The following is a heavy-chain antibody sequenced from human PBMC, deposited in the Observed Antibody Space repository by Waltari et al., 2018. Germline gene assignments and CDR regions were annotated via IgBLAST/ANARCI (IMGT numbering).Heavy chain of an antibody. Sequence: VQLVESGGDLIQPGGSLRLSCAASGFTVRNNYMAWVRQAPGKGLELVPVIFRGGDTYDADSVKGRFTSSRDSSRNTLHLQMNSLRVEDTAVYYCTRTLVPADPPRAMDVWGQGTVVSVSS. J-gene: IGHJ6*02. D-gene: IGHD2-2*01. CDR2: IFRGGDT. CDR3: TRTLVPADPPRAMDV. CDR1: GFTVRNNY. V-gene: IGHV3-53*01.